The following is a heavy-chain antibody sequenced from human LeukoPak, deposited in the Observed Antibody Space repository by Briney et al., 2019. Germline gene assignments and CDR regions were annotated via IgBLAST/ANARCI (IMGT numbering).Heavy chain of an antibody. Sequence: SGPTLVKPTQTLTLTCAFSGFSLSSSGVGVHWIRQPPGQALEWLALIYWDDDKRYSPSLSSRLTITKDTSKNQVVLTMTNMDPVDTATYYCAHSAMVREMDYGMDVWGKGTTVTVSS. CDR2: IYWDDDK. D-gene: IGHD3-10*01. V-gene: IGHV2-5*02. CDR3: AHSAMVREMDYGMDV. CDR1: GFSLSSSGVG. J-gene: IGHJ6*04.